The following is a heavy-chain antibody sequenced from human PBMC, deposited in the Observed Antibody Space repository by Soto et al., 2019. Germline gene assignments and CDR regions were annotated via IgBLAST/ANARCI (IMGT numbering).Heavy chain of an antibody. J-gene: IGHJ4*02. CDR3: AKVMYYYDSSGYAPRPPFDY. CDR2: ISGSGGST. V-gene: IGHV3-23*01. Sequence: EVQLLESGGGLVQPGGSLRLSCAASGFTFSSYAMSWVRQAPGKGLEWVSAISGSGGSTYYADSAKGRFTISRDNSKNTLYLQMNSLRAEDTAVYYCAKVMYYYDSSGYAPRPPFDYWGQGTLVTVSS. CDR1: GFTFSSYA. D-gene: IGHD3-22*01.